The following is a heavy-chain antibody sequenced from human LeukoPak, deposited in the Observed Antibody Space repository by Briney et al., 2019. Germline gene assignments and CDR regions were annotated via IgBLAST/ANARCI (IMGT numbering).Heavy chain of an antibody. J-gene: IGHJ1*01. CDR3: ARAEVSYCGGDCYS. Sequence: SETLSLTCAVSGYSISSGYYWGWIRQPPGKGLDWIGSIYHSGSTYYNPSLKSRVTISVDTSKNQFSLKLSSVTAADTAVYYCARAEVSYCGGDCYSWGQGTLVTVSS. D-gene: IGHD2-21*02. CDR1: GYSISSGYY. V-gene: IGHV4-38-2*01. CDR2: IYHSGST.